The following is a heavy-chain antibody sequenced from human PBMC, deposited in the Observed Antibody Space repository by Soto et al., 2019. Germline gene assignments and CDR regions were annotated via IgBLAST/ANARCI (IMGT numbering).Heavy chain of an antibody. Sequence: PVESLKISCKGSGYSFTSYCIGWGRQMPGKGLEWMGIIYPGDSDTRYSPSFQGQVTISADKSISTAYLQWSSLKASDTAMYYCARLGGYCSSTKCYGGGDYWGQGTQVTVSS. CDR1: GYSFTSYC. V-gene: IGHV5-51*01. CDR2: IYPGDSDT. D-gene: IGHD2-2*01. CDR3: ARLGGYCSSTKCYGGGDY. J-gene: IGHJ4*02.